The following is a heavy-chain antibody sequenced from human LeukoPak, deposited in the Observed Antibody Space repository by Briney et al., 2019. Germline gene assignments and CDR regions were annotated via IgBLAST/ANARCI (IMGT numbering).Heavy chain of an antibody. CDR3: ARTFGVLLYRD. V-gene: IGHV4-31*11. J-gene: IGHJ4*02. Sequence: SETLSLTCAVSGGSTSSGAYHWSWIRQHPGKGLEWIGYIYYSGSTYYNPSLKSRVTIPVDTSKNQFSLKLSSVTAADTAVYYCARTFGVLLYRDWGQGTLVTVSS. CDR1: GGSTSSGAYH. D-gene: IGHD3-10*01. CDR2: IYYSGST.